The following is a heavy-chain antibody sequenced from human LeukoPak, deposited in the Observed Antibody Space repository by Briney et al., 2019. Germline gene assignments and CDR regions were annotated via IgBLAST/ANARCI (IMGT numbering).Heavy chain of an antibody. CDR1: GFTFSSYS. CDR2: ISSSSSYI. V-gene: IGHV3-21*01. Sequence: GGSLRLSCAASGFTFSSYSMNWVRQAPGKGLEWVSSISSSSSYIYYADSVKGRFTISRDNAKNSLYLQMNSLRAEDTAVYYCARDYRRYYYDSSGYYPGDYWGQGTPVTVSS. D-gene: IGHD3-22*01. CDR3: ARDYRRYYYDSSGYYPGDY. J-gene: IGHJ4*02.